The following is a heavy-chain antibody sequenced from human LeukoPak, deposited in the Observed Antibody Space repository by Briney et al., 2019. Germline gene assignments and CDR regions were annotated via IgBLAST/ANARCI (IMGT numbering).Heavy chain of an antibody. V-gene: IGHV3-23*01. CDR3: ARRSGSSWSSFDY. Sequence: GGSLRLSCAASGFTFNNYAMNWVRQAPGKGLEWVSGISGFGGSTYYAPSVKGRLTISRDNFGNMLYLHLDSLRVEDTAIYYCARRSGSSWSSFDYWGQGALATVSS. CDR2: ISGFGGST. J-gene: IGHJ4*02. D-gene: IGHD6-13*01. CDR1: GFTFNNYA.